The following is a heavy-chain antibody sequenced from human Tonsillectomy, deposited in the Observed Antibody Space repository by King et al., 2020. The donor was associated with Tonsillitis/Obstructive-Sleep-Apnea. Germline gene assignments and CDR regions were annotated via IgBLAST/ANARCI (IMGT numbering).Heavy chain of an antibody. D-gene: IGHD3-22*01. CDR2: ISYDGSNK. Sequence: VQLVESGGGVVQPGRSLRLSCAASGFTFSIYAIHWVRQAPGKGLEWVAVISYDGSNKYYADSVKGRFTISRDNSKNTLDLQMNSLRAEDTAVYYCARVGIYDSSGYADAFDIWGQGTMVTVSS. V-gene: IGHV3-30*04. J-gene: IGHJ3*02. CDR1: GFTFSIYA. CDR3: ARVGIYDSSGYADAFDI.